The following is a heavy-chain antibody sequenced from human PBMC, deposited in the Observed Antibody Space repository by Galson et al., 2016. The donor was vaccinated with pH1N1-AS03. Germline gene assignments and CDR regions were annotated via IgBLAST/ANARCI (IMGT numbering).Heavy chain of an antibody. CDR2: MNPDSGNT. V-gene: IGHV1-8*03. CDR3: ARGVVDCSGPACSGTLRFDP. Sequence: SVKVSCKASGYTFTTYDINWVRQAAGQGLEWMGWMNPDSGNTGYAPSFQGRVTITRATSIRPDYMELSSLRSEDTAVYYCARGVVDCSGPACSGTLRFDPWGQGTLVTVSS. CDR1: GYTFTTYD. D-gene: IGHD2-15*01. J-gene: IGHJ5*02.